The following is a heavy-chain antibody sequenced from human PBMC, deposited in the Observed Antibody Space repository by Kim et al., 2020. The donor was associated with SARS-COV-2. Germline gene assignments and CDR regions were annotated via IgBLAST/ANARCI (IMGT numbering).Heavy chain of an antibody. Sequence: SVEGRFTISRDNSKNTLYLQMSSLRAEDRAVYYCARDRLLLWFPSYYFDYWGQGTLVTVSS. J-gene: IGHJ4*02. V-gene: IGHV3-30*07. CDR3: ARDRLLLWFPSYYFDY. D-gene: IGHD3-10*01.